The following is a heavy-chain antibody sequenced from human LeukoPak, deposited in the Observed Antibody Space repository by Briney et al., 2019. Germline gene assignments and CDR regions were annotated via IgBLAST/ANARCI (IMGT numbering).Heavy chain of an antibody. CDR3: AKDIGHYYDSSYYFDY. Sequence: ASVKVSCKASGYTFTSYGISWVRQAPGQGLEWMGWISAYNGNTNYAQKLQGRVTMTTDTSTSTAYMELRSLRSDDTAVYYCAKDIGHYYDSSYYFDYWGQGTLVTVSS. V-gene: IGHV1-18*01. CDR1: GYTFTSYG. J-gene: IGHJ4*02. D-gene: IGHD3-22*01. CDR2: ISAYNGNT.